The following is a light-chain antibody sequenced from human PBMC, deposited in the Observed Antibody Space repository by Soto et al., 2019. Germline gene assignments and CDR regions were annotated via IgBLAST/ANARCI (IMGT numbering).Light chain of an antibody. CDR1: SGSIASNY. J-gene: IGLJ2*01. Sequence: NFMLTQPHSVSESPGKTVTISCTRSSGSIASNYVQWYQQRPGSAPTTVIYEDNQRPSGVPDRFSGSIDSSSNSASLTISGLKTKDEADYYCQSYDSSNHVVFGGGTKVTVL. CDR3: QSYDSSNHVV. V-gene: IGLV6-57*04. CDR2: EDN.